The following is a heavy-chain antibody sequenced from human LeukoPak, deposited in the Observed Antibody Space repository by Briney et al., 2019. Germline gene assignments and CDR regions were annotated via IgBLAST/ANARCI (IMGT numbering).Heavy chain of an antibody. V-gene: IGHV3-7*01. CDR3: ARDPDYRGSQPHGYFDY. J-gene: IGHJ4*02. CDR2: IKRDGSYI. D-gene: IGHD3-16*01. Sequence: GGSLRLSCAASRFTFSDYWMSWVRQAPGKGLEWVAYIKRDGSYIYYVDSVKVRFIISRDNAKNSLYLQMNNLRAEDTAVYYCARDPDYRGSQPHGYFDYWGQGTLATVSS. CDR1: RFTFSDYW.